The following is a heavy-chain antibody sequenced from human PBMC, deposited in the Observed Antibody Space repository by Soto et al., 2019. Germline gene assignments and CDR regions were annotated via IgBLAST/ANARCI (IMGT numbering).Heavy chain of an antibody. CDR2: ISSSGSTI. CDR1: GFTFSDYY. D-gene: IGHD3-22*01. J-gene: IGHJ4*02. CDR3: AREDDSSGYYFDF. V-gene: IGHV3-11*01. Sequence: VGSLRLSGAASGFTFSDYYMTWIRQSPGKGLEWVSYISSSGSTIYNADSVKGRFTISRDNAKNSLYLQMDSLRAEDTAVYYCAREDDSSGYYFDFWGQGTLVTVSS.